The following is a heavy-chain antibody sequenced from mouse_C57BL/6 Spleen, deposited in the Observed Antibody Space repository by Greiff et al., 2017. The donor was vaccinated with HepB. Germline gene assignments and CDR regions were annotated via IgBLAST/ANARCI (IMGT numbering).Heavy chain of an antibody. CDR3: ARLGDY. CDR1: GFTFSSYG. CDR2: ISSGGSYT. J-gene: IGHJ2*01. Sequence: EVKLVESGGDLVKPGGSLKLSCAASGFTFSSYGMSWVRLTPDKRLEWVATISSGGSYTYYPDSVKGRFTISRDNAKNTLYLQMSSLKSEDTAMYYCARLGDYWGQGTTLTVSS. V-gene: IGHV5-6*01. D-gene: IGHD4-1*01.